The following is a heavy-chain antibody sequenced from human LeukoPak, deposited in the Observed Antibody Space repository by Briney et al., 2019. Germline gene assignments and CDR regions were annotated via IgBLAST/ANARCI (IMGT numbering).Heavy chain of an antibody. CDR1: GYTFSSYS. Sequence: GGSLRLSCAASGYTFSSYSMNWVRQAPGKGLEWVSYITSTGSTIYYADSVKGRFTISRDNAKKSLYLQMNSLRAEDTAVYYCARDSGDYTQYYHYYMDVWGKGTTVTVSS. V-gene: IGHV3-48*04. J-gene: IGHJ6*03. CDR3: ARDSGDYTQYYHYYMDV. CDR2: ITSTGSTI. D-gene: IGHD4-17*01.